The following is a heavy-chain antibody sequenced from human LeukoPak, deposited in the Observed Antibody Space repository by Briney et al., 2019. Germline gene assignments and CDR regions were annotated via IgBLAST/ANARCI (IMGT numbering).Heavy chain of an antibody. Sequence: ASLKVSCRASGFSFSSYNMHSVCQAPGEGLEWMGIINPSGVSTTYAQKFQDRVTLTRATSTSTAYMELSSLRSEDTAVYYGARDNSDGTGHYWWFDPWGQGTLVIVSP. D-gene: IGHD3-9*01. J-gene: IGHJ5*02. V-gene: IGHV1-46*01. CDR1: GFSFSSYN. CDR3: ARDNSDGTGHYWWFDP. CDR2: INPSGVST.